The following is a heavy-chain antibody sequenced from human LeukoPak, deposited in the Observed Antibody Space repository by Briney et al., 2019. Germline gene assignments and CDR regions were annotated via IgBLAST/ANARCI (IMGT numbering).Heavy chain of an antibody. J-gene: IGHJ4*02. Sequence: PGRSLRLSCAASGFTFDDYAMHWVRQAPGKGLEWVSGISWNSGSIGYADSVKGRFTISRDNAKNSLYLQMNSLRAEDTALYYCAKDICPYYDSSGYYYTGFDYWGQGTLVTVSS. V-gene: IGHV3-9*01. CDR1: GFTFDDYA. CDR2: ISWNSGSI. CDR3: AKDICPYYDSSGYYYTGFDY. D-gene: IGHD3-22*01.